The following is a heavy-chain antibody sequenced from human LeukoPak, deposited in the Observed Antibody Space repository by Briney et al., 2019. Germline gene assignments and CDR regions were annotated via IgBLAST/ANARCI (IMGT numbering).Heavy chain of an antibody. CDR1: GFIFSSYA. V-gene: IGHV3-23*01. D-gene: IGHD3-10*01. J-gene: IGHJ4*02. CDR2: ISGSGGST. Sequence: GGSLRLSCAASGFIFSSYAMSWVRQAPGKGLEWVSAISGSGGSTYYADSVKGRFTISRDNSKNTLYLQMNSLRAEDTAVYYCATQGYYYGSGNWGQGTLVTVSS. CDR3: ATQGYYYGSGN.